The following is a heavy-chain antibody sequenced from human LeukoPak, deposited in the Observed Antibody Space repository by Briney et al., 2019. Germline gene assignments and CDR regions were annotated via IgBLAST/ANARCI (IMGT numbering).Heavy chain of an antibody. D-gene: IGHD1-7*01. CDR1: GYSISSGYY. CDR2: IYHSGST. CDR3: ARDLVTGTTNY. J-gene: IGHJ4*02. V-gene: IGHV4-38-2*02. Sequence: PSETLSLTCTVSGYSISSGYYWGWIRPPPGKGLEWIGSIYHSGSTYYNPSLKSRVTISVDTSKNQFSLKLSSVTAADTAVYYCARDLVTGTTNYWGQGTLVTVSS.